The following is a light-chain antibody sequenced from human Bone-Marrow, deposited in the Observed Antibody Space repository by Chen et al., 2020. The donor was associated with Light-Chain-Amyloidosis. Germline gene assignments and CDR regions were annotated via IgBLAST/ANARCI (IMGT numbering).Light chain of an antibody. V-gene: IGLV2-14*01. CDR2: DVS. Sequence: QSALTQPASVSGSPGQSITFSCTGTSSDVGRYNYVSWYQQDPGKAPKLIIYDVSNRPSGVSNRFSGSKSGNTASLTISGLQPEDEAEYYCSSYTSSSVYVFGTGTKVTVL. CDR1: SSDVGRYNY. J-gene: IGLJ1*01. CDR3: SSYTSSSVYV.